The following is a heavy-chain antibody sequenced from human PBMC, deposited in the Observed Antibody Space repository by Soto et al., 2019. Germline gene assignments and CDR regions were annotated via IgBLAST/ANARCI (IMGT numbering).Heavy chain of an antibody. CDR1: GDSFTIDSYY. CDR2: ISHSGTT. J-gene: IGHJ4*02. Sequence: QLQLQESGPGLVKPSEPLSLTCTVSGDSFTIDSYYWAWIRQPPGKGLEWLGTISHSGTTFHNPSLNIRLTMSVDTSKNQFSLNLSSVTAADTALYYCARHSDKYVSSWYGLGYWGQGTLVTVSS. CDR3: ARHSDKYVSSWYGLGY. V-gene: IGHV4-39*01. D-gene: IGHD6-13*01.